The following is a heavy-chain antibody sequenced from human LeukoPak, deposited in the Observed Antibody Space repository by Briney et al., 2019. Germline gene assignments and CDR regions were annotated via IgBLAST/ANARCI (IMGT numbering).Heavy chain of an antibody. CDR3: ARDHRSTSWYGVDY. CDR1: GGSISSGDYY. Sequence: PSQTLSLTSTVSGGSISSGDYYWNWIRQHPGKGLEWIGCVYYSGSTYYNPSLKSRVTISVDTSKNQFSLKLSSVTAADTAVYYCARDHRSTSWYGVDYWGQGTLVTVSS. V-gene: IGHV4-31*03. CDR2: VYYSGST. J-gene: IGHJ4*02. D-gene: IGHD6-13*01.